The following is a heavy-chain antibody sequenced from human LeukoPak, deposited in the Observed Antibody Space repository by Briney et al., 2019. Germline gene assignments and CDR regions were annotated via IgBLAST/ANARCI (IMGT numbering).Heavy chain of an antibody. D-gene: IGHD1-26*01. CDR1: GYTFTGYY. CDR2: INPNSGGT. Sequence: ASVKVSCKASGYTFTGYYMHWVRQAPGQGLEWMGWINPNSGGTNYAQKFQGRVTMTRDTSISTAYMELSRPRSDDTAVYYCARSRRADNWFDPWGQGTLVTVSS. V-gene: IGHV1-2*02. CDR3: ARSRRADNWFDP. J-gene: IGHJ5*02.